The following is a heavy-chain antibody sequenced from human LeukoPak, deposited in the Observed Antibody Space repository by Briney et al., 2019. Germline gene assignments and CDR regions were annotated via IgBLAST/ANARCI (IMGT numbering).Heavy chain of an antibody. Sequence: PSETLSLTCAVYGGSFSGYYWSWIRHPPGKGLEWMGEINHSGRTTYNPSLNSQVTISVDTSKNQFSLKLSSVSAADTAVYYCARTVSYSSSWYYGMDVWGQGTTVTVSS. J-gene: IGHJ6*02. D-gene: IGHD6-13*01. V-gene: IGHV4-34*01. CDR2: INHSGRT. CDR3: ARTVSYSSSWYYGMDV. CDR1: GGSFSGYY.